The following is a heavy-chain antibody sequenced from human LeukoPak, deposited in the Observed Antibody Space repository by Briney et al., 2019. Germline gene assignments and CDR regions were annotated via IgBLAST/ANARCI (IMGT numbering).Heavy chain of an antibody. CDR3: AREASHVSGMDV. J-gene: IGHJ6*02. V-gene: IGHV3-23*01. CDR1: GFPFSSYA. CDR2: ISSSGGTT. Sequence: GGSLRLSCAASGFPFSSYAMGWVRQAPGKGLDWVSGISSSGGTTYYADSVKGRFTISRDNSKNTLSLQMNRLRAEDTAVYYCAREASHVSGMDVWGQGTTVTVSS.